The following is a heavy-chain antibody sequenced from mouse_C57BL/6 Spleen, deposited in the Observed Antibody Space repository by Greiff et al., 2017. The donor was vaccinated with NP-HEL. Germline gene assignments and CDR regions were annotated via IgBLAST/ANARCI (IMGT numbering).Heavy chain of an antibody. CDR1: GYTFTSYW. CDR2: INPSNGGT. CDR3: ARILLHGSGNYFDY. Sequence: VQLQQPGTELVKPGASVKLSCKASGYTFTSYWMHWVKQRPGQGLEWIGNINPSNGGTNYNEKFKGKATFTADTSSNTAYMQLSSLTTEDSAIYYCARILLHGSGNYFDYWGQGTTLTVSS. V-gene: IGHV1-53*01. J-gene: IGHJ2*01. D-gene: IGHD1-1*01.